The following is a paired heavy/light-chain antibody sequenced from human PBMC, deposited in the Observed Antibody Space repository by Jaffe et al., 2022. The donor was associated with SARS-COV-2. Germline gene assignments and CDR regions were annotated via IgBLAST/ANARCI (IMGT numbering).Heavy chain of an antibody. J-gene: IGHJ4*02. Sequence: EVQLVESGGGLVKPGGSLRLSCRTSGFNFGIYSMAWARQAPGKGLEWVSAISSSSAHIYYAASVQGRFSISRENAENSLYLQMNSLRAEDTAVYYCARMGYECSAITCRIDYWAQGTLVTVSS. CDR2: ISSSSAHI. V-gene: IGHV3-21*06. D-gene: IGHD3-22*01. CDR3: ARMGYECSAITCRIDY. CDR1: GFNFGIYS.
Light chain of an antibody. CDR3: QHYHSYPIT. CDR1: QAIGNY. CDR2: DAS. J-gene: IGKJ4*01. V-gene: IGKV1-16*01. Sequence: DIQMTQSPSSLSASVGDRVTITCRATQAIGNYLAWFQQRPGKAPKSLIYDASNLHSGVPSRFSGSGFGTDFTLTISSLQPEDFATYYCQHYHSYPITFGGGTRVEI.